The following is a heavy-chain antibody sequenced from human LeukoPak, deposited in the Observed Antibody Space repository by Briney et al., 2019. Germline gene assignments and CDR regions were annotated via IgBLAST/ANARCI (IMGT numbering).Heavy chain of an antibody. Sequence: GASVKVSCKASGYTFSSYGISWVRQAPGQGLEWMASISPYTGDTKYAERLQDRVIMTTDTSTSTAYMELRSLTSDDTAVFYCARDQYDSVWGSYRPYFDFWGQGTLVTVSS. V-gene: IGHV1-18*04. CDR3: ARDQYDSVWGSYRPYFDF. J-gene: IGHJ4*02. CDR2: ISPYTGDT. D-gene: IGHD3-16*02. CDR1: GYTFSSYG.